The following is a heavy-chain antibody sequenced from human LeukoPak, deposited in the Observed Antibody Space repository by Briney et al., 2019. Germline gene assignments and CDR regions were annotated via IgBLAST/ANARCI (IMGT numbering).Heavy chain of an antibody. D-gene: IGHD3-22*01. CDR3: ARDPWYYYDRSGYPLDN. CDR1: GFTFSNFW. J-gene: IGHJ4*02. CDR2: IKQDASEK. V-gene: IGHV3-7*04. Sequence: GGSLRLSCAASGFTFSNFWMSWVRQAPGKGLEWVANIKQDASEKYYLDSVKGRFTISRDNAKKSLYLQMNSLRAEDTAVYYCARDPWYYYDRSGYPLDNWGQGTLDTVSS.